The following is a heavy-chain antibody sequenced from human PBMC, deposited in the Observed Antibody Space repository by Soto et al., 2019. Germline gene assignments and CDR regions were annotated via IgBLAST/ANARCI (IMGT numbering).Heavy chain of an antibody. CDR1: GLSLSTRGGG. D-gene: IGHD3-22*01. J-gene: IGHJ5*02. CDR2: IYWDDDK. Sequence: GATRGEPTQTPTVTCTFSGLSLSTRGGGGGGDRQPPGKALEWLALIYWDDDKRYSPSLKSRLTITKDTSKNQVVLTVTNMDPVDTATYYCAHSLIGYYYDSSGSNWFDPWGQGTLVTVSS. CDR3: AHSLIGYYYDSSGSNWFDP. V-gene: IGHV2-5*02.